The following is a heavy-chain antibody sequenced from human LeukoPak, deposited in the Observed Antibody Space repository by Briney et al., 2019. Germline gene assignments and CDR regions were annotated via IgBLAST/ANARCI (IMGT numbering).Heavy chain of an antibody. CDR1: GFSINHYY. D-gene: IGHD2-15*01. Sequence: GGSLRLSCAASGFSINHYYMTWIRQTPGKGLDWVSVIYTGGSTNYGDSVKGRFTISRDNSKNTLYLQMSSLRADDTAVYYCVIDLGDYNDFWGQGTLVSVSS. CDR2: IYTGGST. J-gene: IGHJ4*02. CDR3: VIDLGDYNDF. V-gene: IGHV3-66*01.